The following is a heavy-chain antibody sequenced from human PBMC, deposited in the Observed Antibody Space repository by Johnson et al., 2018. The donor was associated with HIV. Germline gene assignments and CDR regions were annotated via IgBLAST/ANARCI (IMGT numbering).Heavy chain of an antibody. CDR1: GFSFSNYA. CDR2: ISNDGNSK. Sequence: QVQLVESGGGVVQPGRSLRLSCAASGFSFSNYAMHWVRQAPGKGLEWVAVISNDGNSKYYPESLKGRITISRDNSMNTLYLQMNSLRPEDTAVYYCASLGYTSGWIVSDDGFDVWGQGTLVTVSS. J-gene: IGHJ3*01. V-gene: IGHV3-30-3*01. CDR3: ASLGYTSGWIVSDDGFDV. D-gene: IGHD6-19*01.